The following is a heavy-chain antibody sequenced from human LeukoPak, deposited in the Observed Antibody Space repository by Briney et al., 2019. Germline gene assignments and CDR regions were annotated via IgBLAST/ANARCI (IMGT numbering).Heavy chain of an antibody. Sequence: ASVKVSCKASGYTFTSYDISWVRQATGQGLEWMGWMNPNSGNTGYAQKFQGRVTMTRNTSISTAYMELSSLRSEDTAVYYCARGDCSSTSCYLYYYYYYGMDVWGQGTTVTVSS. CDR1: GYTFTSYD. V-gene: IGHV1-8*01. CDR2: MNPNSGNT. CDR3: ARGDCSSTSCYLYYYYYYGMDV. D-gene: IGHD2-2*01. J-gene: IGHJ6*02.